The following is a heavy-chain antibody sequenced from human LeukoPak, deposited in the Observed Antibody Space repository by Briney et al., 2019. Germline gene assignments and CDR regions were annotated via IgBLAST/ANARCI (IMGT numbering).Heavy chain of an antibody. CDR3: ARGVFQLLWFGELLHWFDP. Sequence: ASVKVSCKASGYTFTSHGISWVRQAPGQGLEWMGWISAYNGNTNYAQKLQGRVTMTTDTSTSTAYMELRSPRSDDTAVYYCARGVFQLLWFGELLHWFDPWGQGTLVTVSS. D-gene: IGHD3-10*01. CDR2: ISAYNGNT. CDR1: GYTFTSHG. J-gene: IGHJ5*02. V-gene: IGHV1-18*01.